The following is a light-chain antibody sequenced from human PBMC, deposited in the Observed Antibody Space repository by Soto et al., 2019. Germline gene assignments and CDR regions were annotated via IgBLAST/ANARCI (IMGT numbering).Light chain of an antibody. V-gene: IGKV1-39*01. CDR1: QSISSY. CDR3: QQSFISPRT. Sequence: EIQKAPFPASLSLYSGERVPHNCRASQSISSYLNWYQQKPGEAPKLLIYAASSLQSGVPARFSGSGSGTDFTLAISSLQPEDFATYYWQQSFISPRTFGLGTEVDI. CDR2: AAS. J-gene: IGKJ1*01.